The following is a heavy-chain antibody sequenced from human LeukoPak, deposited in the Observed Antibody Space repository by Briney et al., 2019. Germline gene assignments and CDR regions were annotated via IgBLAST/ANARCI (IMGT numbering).Heavy chain of an antibody. V-gene: IGHV4-39*01. J-gene: IGHJ4*02. D-gene: IGHD6-19*01. CDR1: GGSISSSSYY. CDR3: ASLQAVAGTFGNY. Sequence: SETLSLTCSVSGGSISSSSYYWGWIRQPPGKGLEWVGSIYYSGSTYYNPSLKSRVTISVDTSKNQFSLKLSSVTAADTAVYYCASLQAVAGTFGNYWGQGTLVAVSS. CDR2: IYYSGST.